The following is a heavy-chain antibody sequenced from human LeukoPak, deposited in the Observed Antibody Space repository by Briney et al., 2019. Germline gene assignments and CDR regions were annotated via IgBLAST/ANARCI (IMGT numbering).Heavy chain of an antibody. V-gene: IGHV3-53*01. Sequence: PGGSLRLSCAASGFTVSSNYMSWVRQAPGKGLEWVSVIYSGGSTYYADSVKGRFTISRDNSKNTLYLQMNSLRAEDTAVYYCAKGRPSKITMIVVVITTFDYWGQGTLVTVSS. CDR2: IYSGGST. CDR1: GFTVSSNY. CDR3: AKGRPSKITMIVVVITTFDY. J-gene: IGHJ4*02. D-gene: IGHD3-22*01.